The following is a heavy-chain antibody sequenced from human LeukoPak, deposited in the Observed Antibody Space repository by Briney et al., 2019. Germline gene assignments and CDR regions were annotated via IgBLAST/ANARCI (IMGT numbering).Heavy chain of an antibody. CDR3: ARRSGDVIDY. V-gene: IGHV3-53*01. J-gene: IGHJ4*02. Sequence: PGGSLRLSCAASGFTVSSNYMNWVRQAPGKGLEWVSVIYSGGTTYYADSVKGRFTISRDSSKNTLYLQMNSLRAEDTAVYYCARRSGDVIDYLGQGTLVTVSS. D-gene: IGHD4-17*01. CDR2: IYSGGTT. CDR1: GFTVSSNY.